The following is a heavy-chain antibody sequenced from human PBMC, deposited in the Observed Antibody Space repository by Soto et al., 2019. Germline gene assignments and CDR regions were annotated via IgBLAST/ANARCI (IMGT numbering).Heavy chain of an antibody. Sequence: QVQLVESGGGVVQPGRSLRLSCAASGFTFSSYAMHWVRQAPGKGLEWVAVISYDGSNKYYADSVKGRFTISRDNSKNTLYLQMNSLRAEDTAVYYCASLPPSFGWLLPPPHYYYYYGMDVWGQGTTVTVSS. CDR3: ASLPPSFGWLLPPPHYYYYYGMDV. D-gene: IGHD3-9*01. J-gene: IGHJ6*02. CDR2: ISYDGSNK. V-gene: IGHV3-30-3*01. CDR1: GFTFSSYA.